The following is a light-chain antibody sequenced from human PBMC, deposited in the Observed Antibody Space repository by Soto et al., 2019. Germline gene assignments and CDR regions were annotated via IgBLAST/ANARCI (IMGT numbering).Light chain of an antibody. CDR3: SSFRSGTTL. CDR2: EVS. J-gene: IGLJ1*01. Sequence: QSALTQPASVSGSPGQSITISCTGSSSDVGSYNLVSWYQHHPGKAPKFVIYEVSNRPSGVSDRFSGSKSGNTASLTISGLQAEDEADYYCSSFRSGTTLFGTGTKLTVL. CDR1: SSDVGSYNL. V-gene: IGLV2-14*02.